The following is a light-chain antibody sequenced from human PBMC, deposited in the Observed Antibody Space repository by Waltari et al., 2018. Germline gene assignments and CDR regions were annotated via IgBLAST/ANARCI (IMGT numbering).Light chain of an antibody. CDR2: WAP. CDR3: HHYYIPPLT. V-gene: IGKV4-1*01. CDR1: QSLLSSFNSKTY. Sequence: DIVLTQSPDSLAVALGDRATLNCKSSQSLLSSFNSKTYIAWYQQKPGQPPKLLINWAPARGSGVPERFSGSGSETDFTLTISSLQAEDVAVYYCHHYYIPPLTFGQGTRLEIK. J-gene: IGKJ5*01.